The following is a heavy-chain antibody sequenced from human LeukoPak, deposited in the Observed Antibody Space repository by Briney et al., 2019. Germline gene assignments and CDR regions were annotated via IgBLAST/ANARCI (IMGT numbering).Heavy chain of an antibody. Sequence: SQTLSLTCAISGDSVSSNSAAWNWIRQSPSRGLEWLGRTYCRSKWYNDYAVSVKSRITINPDTSKNQFSLQLNSVTPEDTAVYYCARDDWKTYYYDSSGLLDWGQGTLVTVSS. CDR3: ARDDWKTYYYDSSGLLD. D-gene: IGHD3-22*01. J-gene: IGHJ4*02. V-gene: IGHV6-1*01. CDR1: GDSVSSNSAA. CDR2: TYCRSKWYN.